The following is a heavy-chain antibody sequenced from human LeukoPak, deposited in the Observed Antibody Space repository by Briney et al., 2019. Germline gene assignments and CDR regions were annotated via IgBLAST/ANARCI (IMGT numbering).Heavy chain of an antibody. J-gene: IGHJ4*02. D-gene: IGHD1-26*01. CDR2: MNPNSGNT. CDR1: GYTFPNYD. CDR3: ARGPKWSGSYYYFDL. V-gene: IGHV1-8*01. Sequence: ASVRVSCTPSGYTFPNYDINWVRQAPGQGLEWMGWMNPNSGNTGYAQKFQCRVTITRNTSITTAYMELSSLRSDDTAVYFCARGPKWSGSYYYFDLWGEGTLVTVSS.